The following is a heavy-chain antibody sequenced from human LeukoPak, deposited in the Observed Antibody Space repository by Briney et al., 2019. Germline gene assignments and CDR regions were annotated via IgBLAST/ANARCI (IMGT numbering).Heavy chain of an antibody. V-gene: IGHV3-23*01. CDR3: AKHSGSYFIYYVDS. D-gene: IGHD1-26*01. J-gene: IGHJ4*02. Sequence: GGSLRLSCAASGFTFSSYGMSWVRQAPGKGLEGVATISGSAYNTYYADSVKGRFTISRDNSANTVFLHMSSLRAEDTALYYCAKHSGSYFIYYVDSWGQGTLVTVSS. CDR1: GFTFSSYG. CDR2: ISGSAYNT.